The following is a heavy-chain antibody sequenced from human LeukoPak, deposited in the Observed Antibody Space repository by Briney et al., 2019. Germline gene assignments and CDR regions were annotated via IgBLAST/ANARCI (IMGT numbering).Heavy chain of an antibody. V-gene: IGHV3-23*01. CDR3: ASSYGDYAPHDY. CDR2: ISVSGNT. J-gene: IGHJ4*02. CDR1: GFTLSSYA. D-gene: IGHD4-17*01. Sequence: PGGSLRLSCAASGFTLSSYAMSWVRQGPGKGLEWVSAISVSGNTYHADSVKGRFTISRDSSKNTLYLQMNSLRAGDAAVYYCASSYGDYAPHDYWGQGTLVTVSS.